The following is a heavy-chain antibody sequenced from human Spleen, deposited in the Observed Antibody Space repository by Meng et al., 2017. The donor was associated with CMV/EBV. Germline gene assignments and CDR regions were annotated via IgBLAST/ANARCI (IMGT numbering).Heavy chain of an antibody. CDR2: ISGSGHI. CDR1: GFTFSDYA. D-gene: IGHD5-24*01. V-gene: IGHV3-23*01. Sequence: LGLSCEVSGFTFSDYAMSWVRQAPGKGLEWVSSISGSGHIYYAGSVKGRFTISRDNSKNTVYLQMNSLRAEDTAVYYCARGAMATMGFWGQGTLVTVSS. J-gene: IGHJ4*02. CDR3: ARGAMATMGF.